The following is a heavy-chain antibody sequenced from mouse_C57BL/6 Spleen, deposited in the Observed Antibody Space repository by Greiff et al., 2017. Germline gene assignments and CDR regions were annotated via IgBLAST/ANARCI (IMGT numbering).Heavy chain of an antibody. Sequence: EVQRVESGGGLVQPGGSLSLSCAASGFTFTDYYMSWVRQPPGKALEWLGFIRNKANGYTTEYSASVKGRFTISRDNSQSILYLQMNALRAEDSATYYCARYRGTGYFDYWGQGTTLTVSS. J-gene: IGHJ2*01. V-gene: IGHV7-3*01. CDR2: IRNKANGYTT. D-gene: IGHD3-3*01. CDR1: GFTFTDYY. CDR3: ARYRGTGYFDY.